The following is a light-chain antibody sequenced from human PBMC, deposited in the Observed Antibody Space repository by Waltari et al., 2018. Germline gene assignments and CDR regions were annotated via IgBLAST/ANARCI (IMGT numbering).Light chain of an antibody. CDR2: AAS. J-gene: IGKJ1*01. Sequence: DIQMTQSPSSLSASLGDRVTIACRASQTINIYLNWYQQKQGKAPNLLSYAASSLQGGGPSRFSGSASGTDFTLTMSCLQPEDLGTYFCQQSYSTPWTFGQGTKVEIK. CDR1: QTINIY. CDR3: QQSYSTPWT. V-gene: IGKV1-39*01.